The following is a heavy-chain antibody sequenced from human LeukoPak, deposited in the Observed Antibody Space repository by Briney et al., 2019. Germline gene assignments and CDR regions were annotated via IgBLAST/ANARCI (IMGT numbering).Heavy chain of an antibody. CDR1: GFTFSSYA. Sequence: TGGSLRLSCAASGFTFSSYAMNWVRQAPGKGLEWVSHISGSSNTTHYVDSVKGRFTIFRDNAKNSLYLQMNNLRAEDTGVYYCARDSWGSGWYYFDYWGQGTRVTVSS. CDR3: ARDSWGSGWYYFDY. CDR2: ISGSSNTT. J-gene: IGHJ4*02. D-gene: IGHD6-19*01. V-gene: IGHV3-48*04.